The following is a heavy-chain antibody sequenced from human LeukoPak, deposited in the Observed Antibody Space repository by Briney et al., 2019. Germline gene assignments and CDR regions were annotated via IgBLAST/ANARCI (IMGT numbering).Heavy chain of an antibody. CDR1: GYSFTSYW. CDR3: QLAKETDFWSGPLDY. V-gene: IGHV5-51*01. CDR2: IYPGDSDT. D-gene: IGHD3-3*01. Sequence: GESLKISCKGSGYSFTSYWIGWVSQMPGKGLEWMGMIYPGDSDTRYSPSFQGQVTISADKSISTAYLQWSSLKASDTAMYYSQLAKETDFWSGPLDYSGQGALVTVSS. J-gene: IGHJ4*02.